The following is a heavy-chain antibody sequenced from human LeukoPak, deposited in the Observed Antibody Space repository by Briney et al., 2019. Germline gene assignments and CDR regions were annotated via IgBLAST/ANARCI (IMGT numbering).Heavy chain of an antibody. D-gene: IGHD3-10*01. J-gene: IGHJ5*02. Sequence: GGSRRLSWAAAGFTFSSYSMQWVRQAAGKGRGWVSYILSSSDSIYYADSVKGRFTITSDNAKNSLYLQTNSLRDEDTAVYYCARTMVRGVIPWGQGSLVTVSS. CDR1: GFTFSSYS. CDR3: ARTMVRGVIP. V-gene: IGHV3-48*02. CDR2: ILSSSDSI.